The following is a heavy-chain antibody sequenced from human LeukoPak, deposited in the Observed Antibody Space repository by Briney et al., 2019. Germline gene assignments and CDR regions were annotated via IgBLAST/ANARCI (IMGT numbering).Heavy chain of an antibody. Sequence: GGSLRLSCAASGFTFSSYAMSWVRQAPGKGLEWVSAISGSGGSTYYADSVKGRFTISRDNSKNTLYLQMNSLRAEDTAVYYCAKDLYYYDSSGYLDYWGQGTLVTVSS. CDR3: AKDLYYYDSSGYLDY. D-gene: IGHD3-22*01. J-gene: IGHJ4*02. CDR1: GFTFSSYA. V-gene: IGHV3-23*01. CDR2: ISGSGGST.